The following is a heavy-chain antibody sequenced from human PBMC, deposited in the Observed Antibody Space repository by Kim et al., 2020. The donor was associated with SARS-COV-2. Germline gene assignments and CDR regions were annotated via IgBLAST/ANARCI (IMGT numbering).Heavy chain of an antibody. D-gene: IGHD2-2*01. J-gene: IGHJ4*02. V-gene: IGHV1-69*01. CDR3: ARTIVVVPAAEKYFDY. Sequence: KCQGRVTITADESTSTAYMELSSLRSEDTAVYYCARTIVVVPAAEKYFDYWGQGTLVTVSS.